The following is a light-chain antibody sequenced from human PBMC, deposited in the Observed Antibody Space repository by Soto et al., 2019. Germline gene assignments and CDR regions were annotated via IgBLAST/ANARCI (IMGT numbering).Light chain of an antibody. CDR1: QGIAGW. J-gene: IGKJ1*01. Sequence: DIQMTQSPSSVSASVGDRVAITCRASQGIAGWLAWYLQKPGKAPKLLLIYTTSSLQGGVPSRFSGSGSGTDFTLTISSLQPEDLGTYYCQQAKSFPPTFGQGTKVDIK. CDR3: QQAKSFPPT. V-gene: IGKV1-12*01. CDR2: TTS.